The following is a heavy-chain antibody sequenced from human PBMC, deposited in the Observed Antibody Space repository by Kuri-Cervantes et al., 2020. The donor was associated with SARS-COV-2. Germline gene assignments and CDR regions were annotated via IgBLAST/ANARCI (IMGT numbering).Heavy chain of an antibody. CDR3: AKICRRATVTTLDFDL. CDR2: ISGSGSTI. V-gene: IGHV3-11*04. CDR1: GFTFSDYY. D-gene: IGHD4-17*01. Sequence: GGSLRLSCAASGFTFSDYYMSWIRQAPGKGLEWVSYISGSGSTIYYADSVKGRFTISRDNSKNTLYLQMNSLRAEDTAVYYCAKICRRATVTTLDFDLWGRGTLVTVSS. J-gene: IGHJ2*01.